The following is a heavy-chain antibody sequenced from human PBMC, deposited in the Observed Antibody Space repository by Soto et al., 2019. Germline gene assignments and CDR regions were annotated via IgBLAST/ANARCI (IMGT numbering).Heavy chain of an antibody. J-gene: IGHJ5*02. CDR3: ARCETHWFDP. CDR2: INHSGST. Sequence: SETLSLTCAVYGGSFSGYYWSWIRQPPGKGLEWIGEINHSGSTNYNPSLKSRVTISVDTSKNQFSLKLSSVTAADTAVYYCARCETHWFDPWGQGTLVTVSS. CDR1: GGSFSGYY. V-gene: IGHV4-34*01.